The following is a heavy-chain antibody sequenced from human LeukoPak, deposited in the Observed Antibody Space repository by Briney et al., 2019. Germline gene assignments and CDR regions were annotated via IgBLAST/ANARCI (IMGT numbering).Heavy chain of an antibody. CDR3: AKDLSGYSYGYNAFDI. J-gene: IGHJ3*02. V-gene: IGHV3-30*02. CDR1: GFTFGSYG. D-gene: IGHD5-18*01. Sequence: GGSLRLSCAASGFTFGSYGMHWVRQAPGKGLEWVAFIRYDGSNKYYADSVKGRFTISRGNSKNTLYLQMNSLRAEDTAVYYCAKDLSGYSYGYNAFDIWGQGTMVTVSS. CDR2: IRYDGSNK.